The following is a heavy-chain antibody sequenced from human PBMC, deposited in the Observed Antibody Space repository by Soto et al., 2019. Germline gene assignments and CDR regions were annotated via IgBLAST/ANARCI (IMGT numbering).Heavy chain of an antibody. CDR1: GGSFSGYS. Sequence: ASEPLSLNCSVYGGSFSGYSRNWVRQAPGESLEWIGETIESGSTNYNPSLKSRVTISLDTSKNQFSLELNSVTAADTAVYYCARRVYYDVFTNWYFDSWGHGNMVTVSS. CDR3: ARRVYYDVFTNWYFDS. D-gene: IGHD3-22*01. CDR2: TIESGST. J-gene: IGHJ4*01. V-gene: IGHV4-34*12.